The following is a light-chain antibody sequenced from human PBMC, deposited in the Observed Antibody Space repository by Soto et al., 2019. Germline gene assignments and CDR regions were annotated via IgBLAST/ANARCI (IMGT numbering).Light chain of an antibody. CDR2: TAS. J-gene: IGKJ4*01. V-gene: IGKV1-16*01. Sequence: DIQMTQSPSSLSASVGDSVTLTCRASQSINKFLAWFQQTPGPAPKSLISTASRLQSGIPSRFSGSGSGTHFTLTINSLQPEDFATYYCQQYESFPLTFGGGTRLEIK. CDR1: QSINKF. CDR3: QQYESFPLT.